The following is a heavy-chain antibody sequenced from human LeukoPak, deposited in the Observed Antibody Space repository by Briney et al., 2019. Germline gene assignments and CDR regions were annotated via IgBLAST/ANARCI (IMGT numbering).Heavy chain of an antibody. Sequence: GGSLRLSCAASGFTFSSYSMNWVRQAPGKGLEWVSYISSSINTIYYADSVKGRFTISRDNAKNSLYLQMNSLRAEDTAVYYCARPYSSSWPSPLHYWGQGTLVTVSS. CDR2: ISSSINTI. V-gene: IGHV3-48*04. J-gene: IGHJ4*02. D-gene: IGHD6-13*01. CDR1: GFTFSSYS. CDR3: ARPYSSSWPSPLHY.